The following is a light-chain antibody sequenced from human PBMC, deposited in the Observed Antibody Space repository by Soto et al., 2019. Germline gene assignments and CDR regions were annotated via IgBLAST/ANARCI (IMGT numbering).Light chain of an antibody. CDR3: MQPLQTPIT. Sequence: DIVMTQSPLSLPVTPGEPASISCRSSQSLLHSNGNNYLEWYLQKPGQSPQLLIYLGSNRASGVPDRFSGSGSGTDFTLKISRVEAEDVGVYYCMQPLQTPITFGQGTRLEIK. CDR2: LGS. V-gene: IGKV2-28*01. CDR1: QSLLHSNGNNY. J-gene: IGKJ5*01.